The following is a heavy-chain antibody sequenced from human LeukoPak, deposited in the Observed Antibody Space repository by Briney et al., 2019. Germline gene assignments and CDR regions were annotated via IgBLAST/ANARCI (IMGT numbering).Heavy chain of an antibody. CDR2: ISGSSKHR. CDR3: AKARGSYFDY. Sequence: GGSLRLSCAASGFTFTSYSMNWVRQAPGKGLEWVSSISGSSKHRYYADSVKGRFTISRDNSKNTLYLQMNSLRAEDTAVYYCAKARGSYFDYWGQGTLVTVSS. V-gene: IGHV3-21*04. CDR1: GFTFTSYS. D-gene: IGHD3-10*01. J-gene: IGHJ4*02.